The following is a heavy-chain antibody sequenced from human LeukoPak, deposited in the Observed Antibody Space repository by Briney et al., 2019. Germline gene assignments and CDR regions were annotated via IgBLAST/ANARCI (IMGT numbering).Heavy chain of an antibody. Sequence: ASETLSLTCTVSGGSISSSSYYWGWIRQPPGKGLEWIGSIYYSGSTYYNPSLKSRVTISVDTSKNQFSLKLSSVTAADTAVYYCARRAGAYSHPYDYWGQGTLVTVSS. CDR2: IYYSGST. CDR3: ARRAGAYSHPYDY. D-gene: IGHD4/OR15-4a*01. J-gene: IGHJ4*02. CDR1: GGSISSSSYY. V-gene: IGHV4-39*01.